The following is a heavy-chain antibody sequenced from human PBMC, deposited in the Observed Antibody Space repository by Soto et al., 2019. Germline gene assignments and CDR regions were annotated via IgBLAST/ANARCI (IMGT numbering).Heavy chain of an antibody. Sequence: FLTFTVSGGSISIGNFSWSWLRQPPWKGLEWIAYIFHTGSTFYNSSLKTRVTISVDRSKNQFSLKLRSVTETDTAVYYCARVKVGDLFRFNWFFDLWGRGTLVTVS. D-gene: IGHD3-3*01. V-gene: IGHV4-30-2*01. CDR1: GGSISIGNFS. CDR2: IFHTGST. J-gene: IGHJ2*01. CDR3: ARVKVGDLFRFNWFFDL.